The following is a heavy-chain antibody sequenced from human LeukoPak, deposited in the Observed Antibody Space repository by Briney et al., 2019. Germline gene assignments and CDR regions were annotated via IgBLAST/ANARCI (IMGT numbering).Heavy chain of an antibody. J-gene: IGHJ3*02. V-gene: IGHV3-74*01. D-gene: IGHD1-14*01. CDR2: VNNDGTGT. Sequence: GGSLRLSCAASGFSFNSYWMYWVRQVPGKGLVWVSRVNNDGTGTTYADSVKGRFTISRDNAKNTVYLQMNSPRDEDTAVYYCARGGPDHAFDIWGQGTMVTVSS. CDR1: GFSFNSYW. CDR3: ARGGPDHAFDI.